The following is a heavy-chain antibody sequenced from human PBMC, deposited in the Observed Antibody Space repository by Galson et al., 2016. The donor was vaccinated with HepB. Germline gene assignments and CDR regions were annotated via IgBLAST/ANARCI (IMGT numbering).Heavy chain of an antibody. D-gene: IGHD3-3*01. CDR2: ISGSGGTT. CDR3: AKEPNYDFWSGHPFDY. CDR1: GFAFTNYW. J-gene: IGHJ4*02. V-gene: IGHV3-23*01. Sequence: SLRLSCAASGFAFTNYWMNWVRQAPGKGLVWVSRISGSGGTTYYADSVKGRFTISRDNSKNALYLQMNSLRAEDTAVYYCAKEPNYDFWSGHPFDYWGQGTLVTVSP.